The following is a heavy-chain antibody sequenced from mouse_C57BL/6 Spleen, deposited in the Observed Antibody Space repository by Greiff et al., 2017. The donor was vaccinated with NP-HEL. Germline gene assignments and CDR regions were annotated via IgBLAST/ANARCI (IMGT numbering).Heavy chain of an antibody. V-gene: IGHV1-52*01. CDR1: GYTFTSYW. CDR2: IDPSDSET. J-gene: IGHJ2*01. Sequence: VKLQQPGAELVRPGSSVKLSCKASGYTFTSYWMHWVKQRPIQGLEWIGNIDPSDSETHYNQKFKDKATLTVDKSSSTAYMQLSSLTSEDSAVYYCARDFDYGSSPDYWGQGTTLTVSS. CDR3: ARDFDYGSSPDY. D-gene: IGHD1-1*01.